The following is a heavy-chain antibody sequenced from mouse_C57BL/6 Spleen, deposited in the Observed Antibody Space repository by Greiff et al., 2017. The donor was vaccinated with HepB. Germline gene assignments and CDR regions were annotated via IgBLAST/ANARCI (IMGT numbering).Heavy chain of an antibody. CDR1: GFTFSDYG. CDR3: ASHDGYAMDY. V-gene: IGHV5-17*01. J-gene: IGHJ4*01. CDR2: ISSGSSTI. D-gene: IGHD2-12*01. Sequence: EVQVVESGGGLVKPGGSLKLSCAASGFTFSDYGMHWVRQAPEKGLEWVAYISSGSSTIYYADTVKGRFTISRDNAKNTLFLQMTSLRSEDTAMYYCASHDGYAMDYWGQGTSVTVSS.